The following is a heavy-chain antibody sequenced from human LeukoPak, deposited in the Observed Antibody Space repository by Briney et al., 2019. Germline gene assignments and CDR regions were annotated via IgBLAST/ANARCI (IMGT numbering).Heavy chain of an antibody. J-gene: IGHJ4*02. V-gene: IGHV3-30*03. CDR2: ISYDGSNK. CDR1: GFTFSSYG. D-gene: IGHD2-2*01. CDR3: ATPLGYCSSTSCPQVNY. Sequence: GGSLRLSCAASGFTFSSYGMHWVRQAPGKGLEWVAVISYDGSNKYYADSVKGRFTISRDNSKNTLYLQMNSLRAEDTAVYYCATPLGYCSSTSCPQVNYWGQGTLVTVSS.